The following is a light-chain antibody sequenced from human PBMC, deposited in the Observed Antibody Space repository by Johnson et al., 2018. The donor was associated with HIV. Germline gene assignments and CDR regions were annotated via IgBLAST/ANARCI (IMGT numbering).Light chain of an antibody. CDR1: DSNIGNNY. V-gene: IGLV1-51*01. Sequence: QSVLTQPPSVSAAPGQKVTISCFGSDSNIGNNYVSWYQQLPGTAPKLLIYDNDKRPSGIPDRFSGSKSGTSATLGITGLQTGDEADYYCGTWDSSLRKVFVTGTKVTVL. J-gene: IGLJ1*01. CDR2: DND. CDR3: GTWDSSLRKV.